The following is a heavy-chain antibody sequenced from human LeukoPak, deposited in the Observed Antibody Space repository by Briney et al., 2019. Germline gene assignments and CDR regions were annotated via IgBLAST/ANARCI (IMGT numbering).Heavy chain of an antibody. D-gene: IGHD2-8*02. V-gene: IGHV3-23*01. Sequence: GGSLRLSCAASGFTFSTFAMIWVRQPPGKGLEWVSSIFPSGGEIHYADSVRGRFTISRDNSKSTLSLQTNSLRAEDTAIYYCATYRQVLLPLESWGQGTLVTVSS. CDR1: GFTFSTFA. CDR2: IFPSGGEI. CDR3: ATYRQVLLPLES. J-gene: IGHJ4*02.